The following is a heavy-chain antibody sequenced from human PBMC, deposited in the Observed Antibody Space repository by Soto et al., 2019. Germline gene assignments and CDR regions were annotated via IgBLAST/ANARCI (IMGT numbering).Heavy chain of an antibody. CDR3: ARLGYSYGGYYGMDV. CDR1: GFTFSSYA. Sequence: PGGSLRLSCAASGFTFSSYAMSWVRQAPGKGLEWVSAISGSGGSTYYADSVKGRFTISRDNSKNTLYLQMNSLRAEDTAVYYCARLGYSYGGYYGMDVWGQGTTVTVSS. CDR2: ISGSGGST. V-gene: IGHV3-23*01. J-gene: IGHJ6*02. D-gene: IGHD5-18*01.